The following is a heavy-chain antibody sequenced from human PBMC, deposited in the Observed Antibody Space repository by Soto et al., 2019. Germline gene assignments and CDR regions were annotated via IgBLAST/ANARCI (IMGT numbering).Heavy chain of an antibody. D-gene: IGHD3-22*01. CDR1: GYTFTSNA. V-gene: IGHV1-18*01. CDR2: ISAYNGNT. Sequence: ASVKVSCKASGYTFTSNALHWVRHAPGQRLEWMGWISAYNGNTNYAQKLQGRVTMTTDTSTSTAYMELRSLRSDDTAVYYCARSLSGYITHFDYWGQGTLVTVSS. J-gene: IGHJ4*02. CDR3: ARSLSGYITHFDY.